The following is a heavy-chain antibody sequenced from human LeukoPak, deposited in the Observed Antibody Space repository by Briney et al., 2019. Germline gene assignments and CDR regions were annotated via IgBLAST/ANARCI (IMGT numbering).Heavy chain of an antibody. CDR2: IYYSGST. CDR3: ARRSGWEPYFDY. D-gene: IGHD1-26*01. CDR1: GGSISSYY. V-gene: IGHV4-59*01. Sequence: SETLSLTCTVSGGSISSYYWSWIRQPPGKGLEWIGYIYYSGSTNYNPSLKSRVTISVDTSKNQFSLKLSSVTAADTAVYYCARRSGWEPYFDYWGQGTLATVSS. J-gene: IGHJ4*02.